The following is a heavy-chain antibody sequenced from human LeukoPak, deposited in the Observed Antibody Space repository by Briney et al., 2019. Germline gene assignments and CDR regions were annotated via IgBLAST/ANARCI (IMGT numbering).Heavy chain of an antibody. D-gene: IGHD6-13*01. CDR3: ARDAIAAAGTSFDY. CDR2: ISSSSSTI. V-gene: IGHV3-11*04. Sequence: LSLTCTVSGGSINFYYWSWVRQSPGKGLEWVSYISSSSSTIYYADSVKGRFTISRDNAKNSLYLQMNSLRAEDTAVYYCARDAIAAAGTSFDYWGQGTLVTVSS. J-gene: IGHJ4*02. CDR1: GGSINFYY.